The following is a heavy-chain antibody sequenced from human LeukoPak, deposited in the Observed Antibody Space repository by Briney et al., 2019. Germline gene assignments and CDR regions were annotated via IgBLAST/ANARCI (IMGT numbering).Heavy chain of an antibody. V-gene: IGHV5-51*01. CDR1: GYNFTSYW. J-gene: IGHJ3*02. D-gene: IGHD6-19*01. CDR3: ARPYSSGWYGAFDI. Sequence: GESLKISCKGSGYNFTSYWIGWVRQMPGKGLEYMGIIYPGDSDTRYNPSFQGQVTISADESTTTAYLQWKSLKASDTAMYYCARPYSSGWYGAFDIWGQGTMVTVSS. CDR2: IYPGDSDT.